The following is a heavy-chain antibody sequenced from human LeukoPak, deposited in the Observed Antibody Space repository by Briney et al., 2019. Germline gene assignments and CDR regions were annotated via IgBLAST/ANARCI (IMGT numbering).Heavy chain of an antibody. CDR1: GFTFSAYA. CDR3: ARDLMCSSTSCVSNWFDP. Sequence: GGSLRLSCAASGFTFSAYAMHWVRQAPGKGLEWVAVISSDGSNKSYADSVKGRFTISRDNSKNTLYLQMNSLRAEDTAVYYCARDLMCSSTSCVSNWFDPWGQGTLVTVSS. V-gene: IGHV3-30*04. CDR2: ISSDGSNK. J-gene: IGHJ5*02. D-gene: IGHD2-2*01.